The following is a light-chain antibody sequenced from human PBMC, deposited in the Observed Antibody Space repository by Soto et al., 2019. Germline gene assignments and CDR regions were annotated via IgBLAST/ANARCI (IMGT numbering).Light chain of an antibody. CDR1: QSVSNNY. V-gene: IGKV3-20*01. J-gene: IGKJ1*01. CDR3: QQYGSSGT. CDR2: GAS. Sequence: EMFLTHXXGTLSLSPVERATLXCRASQSVSNNYLAWYQQKPGQAPRLLIYGASNRATGIPDRFSGSGSGTDFTLTISRLEPEDFAVYYCQQYGSSGTFGQGTKVDIK.